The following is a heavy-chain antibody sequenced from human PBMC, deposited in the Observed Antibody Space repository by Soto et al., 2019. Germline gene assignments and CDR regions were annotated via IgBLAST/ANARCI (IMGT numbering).Heavy chain of an antibody. CDR3: AGVAVAVTWFDP. D-gene: IGHD6-19*01. Sequence: GGSLRLSCAASGFTFSSYAMHWVRQAPGKGLEWVAVISYDGSNKYYADSVKGRFTISRDNSKNTLYLQMNSLRAEDTAVYYCAGVAVAVTWFDPWGQGTLVTVSS. CDR1: GFTFSSYA. J-gene: IGHJ5*02. V-gene: IGHV3-30-3*01. CDR2: ISYDGSNK.